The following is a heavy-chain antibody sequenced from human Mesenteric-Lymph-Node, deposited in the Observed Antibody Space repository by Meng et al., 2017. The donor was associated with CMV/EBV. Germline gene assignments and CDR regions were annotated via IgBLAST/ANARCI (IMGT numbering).Heavy chain of an antibody. CDR1: GFIFSNYG. V-gene: IGHV3-30*02. J-gene: IGHJ4*02. CDR3: AKVPYIVVGGYYSDY. CDR2: IRYDGSNE. D-gene: IGHD2-15*01. Sequence: GESLKISCAASGFIFSNYGMHWVRQAPGKGLDWVAFIRYDGSNEYYADSVKGRFTISRDNSKNTLSLQMNSLRADDTAVYYCAKVPYIVVGGYYSDYWGQGTLVTVSS.